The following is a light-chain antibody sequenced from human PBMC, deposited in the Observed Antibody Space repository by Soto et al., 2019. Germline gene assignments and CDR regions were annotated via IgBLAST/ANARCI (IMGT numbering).Light chain of an antibody. CDR1: ESVTSS. CDR2: AAS. Sequence: EIVMTQSPANLAMSPGDRTTLSCRASESVTSSLAWYQQKPGQPPRLLIYAASTRATDVPARFSGGGSETEFTLTISSLQSEDFAVYYRQQYNEWWTVGQGTKVDIK. J-gene: IGKJ1*01. V-gene: IGKV3-15*01. CDR3: QQYNEWWT.